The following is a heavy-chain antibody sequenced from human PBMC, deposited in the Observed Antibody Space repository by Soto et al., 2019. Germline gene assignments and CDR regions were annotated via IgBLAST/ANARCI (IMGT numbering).Heavy chain of an antibody. J-gene: IGHJ4*02. Sequence: GGSLRLSCAASGFIFSNYGMHWVRQAPGKGLEWVAIIWYDGSNTYSADSVKGRFTISRDNSKNTLYLQMNSLRAEDTAVYYCARDPEMATINYFGYWGQGTLVTVSS. CDR3: ARDPEMATINYFGY. V-gene: IGHV3-33*01. CDR1: GFIFSNYG. D-gene: IGHD5-12*01. CDR2: IWYDGSNT.